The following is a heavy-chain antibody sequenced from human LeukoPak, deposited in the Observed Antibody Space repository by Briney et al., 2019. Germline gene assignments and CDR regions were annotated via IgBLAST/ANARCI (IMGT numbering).Heavy chain of an antibody. CDR3: TRGHLGLSP. D-gene: IGHD3-10*01. J-gene: IGHJ5*02. CDR1: GGSISGYS. CDR2: FHSSRTT. V-gene: IGHV4-59*01. Sequence: SETLSLTCTVSGGSISGYSWPWIRQPPGQGLEWIGYFHSSRTTSYNPSLTGRVTISVDTAMDQISLKLNSVTAADPAVYYCTRGHLGLSPWGQGTLVTVSS.